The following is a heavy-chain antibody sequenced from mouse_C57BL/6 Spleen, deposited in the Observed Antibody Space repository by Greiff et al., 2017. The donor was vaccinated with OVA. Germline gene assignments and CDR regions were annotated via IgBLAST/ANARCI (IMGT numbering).Heavy chain of an antibody. CDR3: ASDYYYGSRGAMDY. J-gene: IGHJ4*01. Sequence: EVQLVESEGGLVQPGSSMKLSCTASGFTFSDYYMAWVRQVPEKGLEWVANINYDGSSTYYLDSLKSRFIISRDNAKNILYLQMSSLKSEDTATYYCASDYYYGSRGAMDYWGQGTSVTVSS. CDR2: INYDGSST. V-gene: IGHV5-16*01. CDR1: GFTFSDYY. D-gene: IGHD1-1*01.